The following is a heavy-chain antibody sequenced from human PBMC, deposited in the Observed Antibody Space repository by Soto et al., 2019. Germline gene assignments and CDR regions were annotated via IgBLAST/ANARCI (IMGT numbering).Heavy chain of an antibody. CDR1: GFTFISYG. V-gene: IGHV3-23*01. D-gene: IGHD3-3*01. CDR2: ISGSGGST. J-gene: IGHJ4*02. Sequence: AGGSLRLSCAASGFTFISYGMSWVRQAPGKGLEWVSAISGSGGSTYYADSVKGRFTISRDNSKNTLYLQMNSLRAEDTAVYYCAKGTFWRGPYYFDYWGQGTLVTVS. CDR3: AKGTFWRGPYYFDY.